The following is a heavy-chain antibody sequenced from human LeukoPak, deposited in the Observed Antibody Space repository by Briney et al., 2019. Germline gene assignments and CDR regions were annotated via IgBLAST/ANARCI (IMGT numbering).Heavy chain of an antibody. V-gene: IGHV1-69*04. J-gene: IGHJ4*02. D-gene: IGHD3-22*01. CDR1: GGTFSSYA. Sequence: SVKVSCKASGGTFSSYAISWVRQAPGQGLEWMGRIIPILGIANYAQKFQGRVTITADESTSTAYMELSSLRSEDTAVYYCARVRGRYYYDSSAGFLDYWGQGTLVTVSS. CDR3: ARVRGRYYYDSSAGFLDY. CDR2: IIPILGIA.